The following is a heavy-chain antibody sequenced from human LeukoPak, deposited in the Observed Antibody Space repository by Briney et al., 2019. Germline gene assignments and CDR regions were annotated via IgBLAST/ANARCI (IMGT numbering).Heavy chain of an antibody. CDR3: ARGSLEAVAHTAYYYFDY. J-gene: IGHJ4*02. D-gene: IGHD6-19*01. CDR1: GFTVSTSH. CDR2: IYSGGST. V-gene: IGHV3-53*01. Sequence: GGSLRLSCAASGFTVSTSHLSWVRQAPGKGLEWVSAIYSGGSTYYADSVRDRFTISRDSSQNTLYLQMNSLRAEDTALYHCARGSLEAVAHTAYYYFDYWGQGTLVTVSS.